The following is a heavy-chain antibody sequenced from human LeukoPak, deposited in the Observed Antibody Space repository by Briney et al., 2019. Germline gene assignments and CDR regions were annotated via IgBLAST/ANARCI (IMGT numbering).Heavy chain of an antibody. J-gene: IGHJ3*02. CDR3: ARDTELSSSGDGDDAFDI. Sequence: SVKVSCKASGGTFSSYAISWVRQAPGQGLEWMGGIIPIFGTANYAQKFQGRVTMTTETSTRTAYMELRSLRSDDTAVYYCARDTELSSSGDGDDAFDIWGQGTMVTVSS. CDR2: IIPIFGTA. CDR1: GGTFSSYA. D-gene: IGHD6-13*01. V-gene: IGHV1-69*05.